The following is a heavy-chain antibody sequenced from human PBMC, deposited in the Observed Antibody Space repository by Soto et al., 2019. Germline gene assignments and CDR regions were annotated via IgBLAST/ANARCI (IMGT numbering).Heavy chain of an antibody. CDR2: ISGSGGST. V-gene: IGHV3-23*01. CDR1: GFTFSSYA. J-gene: IGHJ6*02. D-gene: IGHD3-3*01. CDR3: AKSVEWLFHYYYGMDV. Sequence: EVQLLESGGGLVQPGGSLRLSCEASGFTFSSYAMSWVRQAPGKGLEWVSGISGSGGSTYYADSVKGRFTVSRDNSKNTLYLQTNSLRAEDTAVYYRAKSVEWLFHYYYGMDVWGQGTTVTVSS.